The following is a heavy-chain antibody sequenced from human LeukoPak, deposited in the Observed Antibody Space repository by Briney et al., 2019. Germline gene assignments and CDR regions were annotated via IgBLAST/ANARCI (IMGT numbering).Heavy chain of an antibody. CDR3: AIRKQQVVPPRAYPYYYGMDV. D-gene: IGHD6-13*01. CDR1: GFSFSTYS. CDR2: ISGSGGST. V-gene: IGHV3-23*01. J-gene: IGHJ6*02. Sequence: GGSLRLSCTASGFSFSTYSMNWVRQAPGKGLEWVSGISGSGGSTYYADSVKGRFTISRVKSKNTLYLLMISLRAEDTAVYYCAIRKQQVVPPRAYPYYYGMDVWGQGTTVTVSS.